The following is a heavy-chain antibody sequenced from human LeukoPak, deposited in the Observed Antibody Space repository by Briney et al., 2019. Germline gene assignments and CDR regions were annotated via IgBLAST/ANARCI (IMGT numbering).Heavy chain of an antibody. CDR2: IYYSGST. V-gene: IGHV4-39*01. D-gene: IGHD6-19*01. J-gene: IGHJ6*03. Sequence: PSETLSLTCTVSGGSIGSSSYYWGWIRQPPGKGLEWIGSIYYSGSTYYNPSLKSQVTISVDTSKNQFSLKLSSVTAADTAVYYCASLYSSGWSGYYYYMDVWGKGTTVTVSS. CDR3: ASLYSSGWSGYYYYMDV. CDR1: GGSIGSSSYY.